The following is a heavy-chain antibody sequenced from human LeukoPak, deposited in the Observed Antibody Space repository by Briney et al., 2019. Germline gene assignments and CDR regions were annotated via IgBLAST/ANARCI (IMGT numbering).Heavy chain of an antibody. Sequence: SETLSLTCTVSGGSISSYYWSWIRQPPGKGLEWIGYIYYSGSTNYNPSLKSRVTISVDTSKNQFSLRLTSVTAADTAVYYCARDRGTVGYSSSWFWFDPWGQGTLVTVSS. CDR1: GGSISSYY. J-gene: IGHJ5*02. CDR2: IYYSGST. V-gene: IGHV4-59*12. CDR3: ARDRGTVGYSSSWFWFDP. D-gene: IGHD6-13*01.